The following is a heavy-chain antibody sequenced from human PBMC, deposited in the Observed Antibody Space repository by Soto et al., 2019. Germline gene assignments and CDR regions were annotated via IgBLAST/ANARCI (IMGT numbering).Heavy chain of an antibody. J-gene: IGHJ6*02. D-gene: IGHD4-4*01. CDR2: IIPFIGTA. Sequence: QVQLVQSGAEVKKPGSSVTVSCKASGGTFSSYAISWVRQAPGQGLEWMGRIIPFIGTANSAQKFQGRVTITADESTSTAYMELTSLGSEDTAVYYCARVVMTSVPASYYYGMDVWGQGTTVTVSS. CDR1: GGTFSSYA. CDR3: ARVVMTSVPASYYYGMDV. V-gene: IGHV1-69*18.